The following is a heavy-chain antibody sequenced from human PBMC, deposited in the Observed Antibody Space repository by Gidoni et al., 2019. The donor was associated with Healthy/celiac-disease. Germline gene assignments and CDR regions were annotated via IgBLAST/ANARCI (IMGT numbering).Heavy chain of an antibody. CDR3: ASGAGGVFGVVIPRTFDY. CDR2: IYYSGST. Sequence: QLQLQESRPGLVKPSETLSLTCTVSGGSISSSSYYWGWIRQPPGKGLEWIGSIYYSGSTYYNPSLKSRVTISVDTSKNQFSLKLSSVTAADTAVYYCASGAGGVFGVVIPRTFDYWGQGTLVTVSS. D-gene: IGHD3-3*01. J-gene: IGHJ4*02. CDR1: GGSISSSSYY. V-gene: IGHV4-39*01.